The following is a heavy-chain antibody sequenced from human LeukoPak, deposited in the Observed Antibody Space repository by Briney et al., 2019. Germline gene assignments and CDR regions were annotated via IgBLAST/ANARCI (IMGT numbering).Heavy chain of an antibody. V-gene: IGHV5-51*01. Sequence: GASLEISYKGSGYSFTSYWIGWGRPMPGKGLEWMGIIYPGDSDTRYSPSFQGQVTISADKSISTAYLQWSSLKASDTAMYYCARPVDMATIAYFDYWGQGTLVTVSS. J-gene: IGHJ4*02. CDR2: IYPGDSDT. CDR1: GYSFTSYW. D-gene: IGHD5-24*01. CDR3: ARPVDMATIAYFDY.